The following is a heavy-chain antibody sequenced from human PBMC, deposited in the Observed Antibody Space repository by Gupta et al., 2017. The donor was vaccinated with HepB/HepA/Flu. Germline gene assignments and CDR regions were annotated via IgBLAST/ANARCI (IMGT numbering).Heavy chain of an antibody. D-gene: IGHD6-19*01. CDR1: GFTFSSYG. V-gene: IGHV3-30*18. Sequence: QVQLVESGGGVVQPGRSLRLSCAASGFTFSSYGMHWVRQAPGKGLEWVAVISYDGSNKYYADSVKGRFTISRDNSKNTLYLQMNSLRAEDTAVYYCAKENGYSSGWALYYYYMDVWGKGTTVTVSS. CDR3: AKENGYSSGWALYYYYMDV. CDR2: ISYDGSNK. J-gene: IGHJ6*03.